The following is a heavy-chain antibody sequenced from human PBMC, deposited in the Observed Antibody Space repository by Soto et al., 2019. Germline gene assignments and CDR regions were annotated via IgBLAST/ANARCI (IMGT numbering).Heavy chain of an antibody. CDR3: ASRFGVPAVPAAGAFDI. Sequence: QLQLQESGPGLVKPSETLSLTCTVSGGSISSSSYYWGWIRQPPGKGLEWIGSIYYSGSTYYNPSLKSRVTISVDTSKNQFSLKLSSVTAADTAVYYCASRFGVPAVPAAGAFDIWGQGTMVTVSS. V-gene: IGHV4-39*01. CDR2: IYYSGST. J-gene: IGHJ3*02. D-gene: IGHD2-2*01. CDR1: GGSISSSSYY.